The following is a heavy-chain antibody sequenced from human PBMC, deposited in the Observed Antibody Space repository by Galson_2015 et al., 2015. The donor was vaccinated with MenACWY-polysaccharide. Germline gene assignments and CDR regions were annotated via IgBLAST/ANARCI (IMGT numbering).Heavy chain of an antibody. Sequence: LSLTCAVSGGSISSSNWWSWVRQPPGKGLEWIGEIYHSGSTNYNPSLKSRVTISVDKSKNQFSLKLSSVTAADTAVYYCARAVVAATTNWFDPWAREPWSPSPQ. CDR3: ARAVVAATTNWFDP. D-gene: IGHD2-15*01. CDR2: IYHSGST. J-gene: IGHJ5*02. V-gene: IGHV4-4*02. CDR1: GGSISSSNW.